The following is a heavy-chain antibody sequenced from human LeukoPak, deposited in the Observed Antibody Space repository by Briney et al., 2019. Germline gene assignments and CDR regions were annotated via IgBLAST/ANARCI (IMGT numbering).Heavy chain of an antibody. Sequence: GASVKVSCKASGYTFTGYYMHWVRQAPGQGLEWMGWINPNSGGTNYAQKFQGRVTMTRDTSISTAYMELSRLRSDDTAVYYCAKGYDNSGYYYSDYWGQGTLVTVSS. CDR1: GYTFTGYY. CDR3: AKGYDNSGYYYSDY. J-gene: IGHJ4*02. CDR2: INPNSGGT. V-gene: IGHV1-2*02. D-gene: IGHD3-22*01.